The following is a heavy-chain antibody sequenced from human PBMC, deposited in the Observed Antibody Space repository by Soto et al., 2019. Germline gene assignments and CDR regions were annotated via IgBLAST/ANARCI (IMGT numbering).Heavy chain of an antibody. CDR1: GGTFSSYA. V-gene: IGHV1-69*13. D-gene: IGHD2-15*01. J-gene: IGHJ6*02. CDR2: IIPIFGTA. CDR3: AGEDRPRYCSGGSCYPPTGYYYGMDV. Sequence: SVKVSCKASGGTFSSYAISWVRQAPGQGLELMGGIIPIFGTANYAQKFQGRVTITADESTSTAYMELSSLRSEDTAVYYCAGEDRPRYCSGGSCYPPTGYYYGMDVWGQGTTVTVS.